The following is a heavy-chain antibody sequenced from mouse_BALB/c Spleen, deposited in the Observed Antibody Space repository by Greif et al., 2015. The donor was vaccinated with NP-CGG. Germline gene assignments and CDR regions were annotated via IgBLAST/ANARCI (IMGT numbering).Heavy chain of an antibody. CDR1: GYTFTSYW. J-gene: IGHJ2*01. Sequence: QVQLQQSGAELVKTGASVKLSCKASGYTFTSYWMHWVKQRPGQGLEWIGEINPSNGRTNYNEKFKSKATLTVDKSSSTAYMQLSSLTSEDSAVYYCARGSWFDYWGQGTTLTVSS. V-gene: IGHV1S81*02. CDR3: ARGSWFDY. CDR2: INPSNGRT.